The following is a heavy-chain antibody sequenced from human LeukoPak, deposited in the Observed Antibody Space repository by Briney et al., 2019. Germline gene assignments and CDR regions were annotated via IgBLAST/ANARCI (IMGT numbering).Heavy chain of an antibody. Sequence: GGSLRLSCAASGFTFSIYAMSWVRQAPGKGLQLASSITSSGDGTYYADSVKGRFTISRDNSENMLYLQMNSLRVEDTAVYFCAKDRPNYYGSNGHYYRRDGDYWGQGTLVTVSS. J-gene: IGHJ4*02. CDR1: GFTFSIYA. CDR2: ITSSGDGT. V-gene: IGHV3-23*01. D-gene: IGHD3-22*01. CDR3: AKDRPNYYGSNGHYYRRDGDY.